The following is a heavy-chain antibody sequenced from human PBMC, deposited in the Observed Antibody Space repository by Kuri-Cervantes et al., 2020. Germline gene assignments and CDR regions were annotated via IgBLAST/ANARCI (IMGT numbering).Heavy chain of an antibody. CDR3: AKDIWHSSGWYLGYGMDV. CDR1: GFTFSSYW. Sequence: GGSLRLSCAASGFTFSSYWMSWVRQAPGKGLEWVANIKQDGSEKYYVDSVKGRFTISRDNAKNSLYPQMNSLRAEDTALYYCAKDIWHSSGWYLGYGMDVWGQGTTVTVSS. J-gene: IGHJ6*02. CDR2: IKQDGSEK. V-gene: IGHV3-7*03. D-gene: IGHD6-19*01.